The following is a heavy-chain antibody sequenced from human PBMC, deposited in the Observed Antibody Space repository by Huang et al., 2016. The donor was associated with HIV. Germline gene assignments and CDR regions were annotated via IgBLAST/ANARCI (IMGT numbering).Heavy chain of an antibody. J-gene: IGHJ4*02. CDR2: INPERGGA. D-gene: IGHD6-6*01. CDR3: ARDWSFGSSTSPAD. V-gene: IGHV1-2*02. CDR1: GYTFTDSN. Sequence: QVQLVQSGAEVKNPGASVRVSCKASGYTFTDSNIHWVRQAPGPGLEWMGWINPERGGAIYAQRFQGRITMTRDTTISTVHMDLRRIQSDDAAVYFCARDWSFGSSTSPADWGQGTLVTVSS.